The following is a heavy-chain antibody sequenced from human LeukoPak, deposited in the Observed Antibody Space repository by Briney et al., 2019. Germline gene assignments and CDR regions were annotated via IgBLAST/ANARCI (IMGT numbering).Heavy chain of an antibody. CDR2: IYNGDMT. J-gene: IGHJ2*01. D-gene: IGHD6-13*01. CDR1: GLTVSSNY. Sequence: GGSLRLSCAASGLTVSSNYMSWVRQAPGKGLEWLSVIYNGDMTYYADSVKGRFTISRDNSKNTLYLQMNNLRAEDTAVYYCAKGTTWGLGSSSWYQPVPARQENNWYFDLWGRGTLVTVSS. CDR3: AKGTTWGLGSSSWYQPVPARQENNWYFDL. V-gene: IGHV3-66*01.